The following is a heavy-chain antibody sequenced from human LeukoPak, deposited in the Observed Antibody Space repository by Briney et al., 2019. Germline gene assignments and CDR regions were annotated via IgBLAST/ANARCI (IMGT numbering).Heavy chain of an antibody. CDR2: IIPIFGTA. J-gene: IGHJ4*02. D-gene: IGHD6-13*01. V-gene: IGHV1-69*13. CDR1: GYTFTSYD. CDR3: ARELSSSCGFDY. Sequence: GASVKVSCKASGYTFTSYDISWVRQAPGQGLEWMGGIIPIFGTANYAQKFQGRVTITADESTSTAYMELSSLRSEDTAVYYCARELSSSCGFDYWGQGTLVTVSS.